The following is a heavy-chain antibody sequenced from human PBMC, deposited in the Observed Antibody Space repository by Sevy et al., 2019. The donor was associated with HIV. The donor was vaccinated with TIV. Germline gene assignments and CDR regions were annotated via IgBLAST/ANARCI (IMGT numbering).Heavy chain of an antibody. Sequence: ASVKVSCKASGYTFTRYYIHWVRQAPGQGLEWMGIINPSGGSTSYAQKFQGRVTTTRDTSTSTVYMELSSLRSEDTAVYYCARGPLYGSGNFYYFDYWGQGTLVTVSS. J-gene: IGHJ4*02. V-gene: IGHV1-46*01. D-gene: IGHD3-10*01. CDR3: ARGPLYGSGNFYYFDY. CDR1: GYTFTRYY. CDR2: INPSGGST.